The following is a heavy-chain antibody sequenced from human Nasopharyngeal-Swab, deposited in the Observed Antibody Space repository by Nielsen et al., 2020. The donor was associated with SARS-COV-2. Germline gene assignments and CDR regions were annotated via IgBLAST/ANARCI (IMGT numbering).Heavy chain of an antibody. CDR2: ISYDGSNK. D-gene: IGHD3-16*01. CDR3: ARVRGYDYVWGSPPAY. J-gene: IGHJ4*02. CDR1: GFTFSSHW. V-gene: IGHV3-30*03. Sequence: GSLRLSCAASGFTFSSHWMSWVRQAPGKGLEWVAVISYDGSNKYYADSVKGRFTISRDNSKNTLYLQMNSLRDEDTAVYYCARVRGYDYVWGSPPAYWGQGTLVTVSS.